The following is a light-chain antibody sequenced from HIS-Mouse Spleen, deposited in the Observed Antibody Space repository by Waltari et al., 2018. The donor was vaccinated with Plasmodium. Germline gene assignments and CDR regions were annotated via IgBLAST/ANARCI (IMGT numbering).Light chain of an antibody. J-gene: IGKJ4*01. CDR1: QGISSY. CDR3: QQYYSYLLT. CDR2: AAS. Sequence: AIRMTQSPSPFSASTGDRVTIPCRASQGISSYLAWYQQKPGKAPKLLIYAASTLQSGVPSRFSGSGSGTDFTLTISCLQSEDFATYYCQQYYSYLLTFGGGTKVEIK. V-gene: IGKV1-8*01.